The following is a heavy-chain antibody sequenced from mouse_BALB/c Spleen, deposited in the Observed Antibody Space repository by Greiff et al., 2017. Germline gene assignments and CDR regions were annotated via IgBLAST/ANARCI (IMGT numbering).Heavy chain of an antibody. Sequence: VKLQQPGAELVKPGASVKLSCKASGYTFTSYWMHWVKQRPGQGLEWIGEINPSNGRTNYNEKFKSKATLTVDKSSSTAYMQLSSLTSEDSAVYYCARRGLRRGYYYAMDYWGQGTSVTVSS. CDR3: ARRGLRRGYYYAMDY. CDR1: GYTFTSYW. J-gene: IGHJ4*01. V-gene: IGHV1S81*02. CDR2: INPSNGRT. D-gene: IGHD2-4*01.